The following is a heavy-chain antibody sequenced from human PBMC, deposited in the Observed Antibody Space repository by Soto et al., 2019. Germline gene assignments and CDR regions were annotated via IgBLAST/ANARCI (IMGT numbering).Heavy chain of an antibody. CDR3: AREGNYGGNSPYYYYYGMDV. D-gene: IGHD4-17*01. J-gene: IGHJ6*02. CDR2: INSDGSST. V-gene: IGHV3-74*01. Sequence: PGGSLRLSCAASGFTFSSYWMHWVRQAPGKGLVWVSRINSDGSSTSYADSVKGRFTISRDNAKNTLYLQMNSLRAEDTAVYYCAREGNYGGNSPYYYYYGMDVWGQGTTVTVSS. CDR1: GFTFSSYW.